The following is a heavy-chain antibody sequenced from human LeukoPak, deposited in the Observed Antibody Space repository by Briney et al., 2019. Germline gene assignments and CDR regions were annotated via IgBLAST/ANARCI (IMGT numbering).Heavy chain of an antibody. Sequence: PGRSLRLSCAASGFTFSSYGMHWVRQAPGKGLEWVAVISYDGSNKHYADSVKGRFTISRDNAKNSLYLQMNSLRAEDTALYYCARERYSYAYFDYWGQGTLVTVSS. J-gene: IGHJ4*02. D-gene: IGHD5-18*01. CDR3: ARERYSYAYFDY. CDR2: ISYDGSNK. V-gene: IGHV3-30*03. CDR1: GFTFSSYG.